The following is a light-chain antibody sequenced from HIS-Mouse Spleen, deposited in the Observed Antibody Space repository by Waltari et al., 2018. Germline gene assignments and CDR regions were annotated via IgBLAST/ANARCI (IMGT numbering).Light chain of an antibody. CDR3: SSYTSSSTWV. CDR1: SSDVGGYNY. V-gene: IGLV2-14*03. J-gene: IGLJ3*02. Sequence: QSALTQPASVSGSPGQSITISCTGTSSDVGGYNYVSWYQQHPGKAPKLMIYDVCNRPSGVSKRFSGSKSGNTASLTISGLQAEDEADYYCSSYTSSSTWVFGGGTKLTVL. CDR2: DVC.